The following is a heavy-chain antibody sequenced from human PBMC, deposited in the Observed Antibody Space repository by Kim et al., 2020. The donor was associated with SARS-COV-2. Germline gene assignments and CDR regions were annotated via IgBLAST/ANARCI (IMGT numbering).Heavy chain of an antibody. CDR3: ARTRLVGDY. V-gene: IGHV3-48*03. CDR2: ISSGGDTI. Sequence: GGSLRLSCAASGFSFSHYEMNWVRRVPGKGLEWLSYISSGGDTIYYADSVKGRFTISRDNAKNSLYLQMNSLRVEDTAVYYCARTRLVGDYWGQGTLVTVSS. CDR1: GFSFSHYE. D-gene: IGHD1-26*01. J-gene: IGHJ4*02.